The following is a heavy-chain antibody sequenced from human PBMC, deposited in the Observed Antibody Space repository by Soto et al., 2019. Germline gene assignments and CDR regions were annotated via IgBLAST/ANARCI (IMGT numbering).Heavy chain of an antibody. CDR3: ARGAVVVDRSFDY. J-gene: IGHJ4*02. D-gene: IGHD3-22*01. CDR2: IYHSGSA. CDR1: GGSISSSNW. Sequence: QVQLQESGPGLVKPSGTLSLTCAVSGGSISSSNWWSWVRQPPGKGLEWIGEIYHSGSANYNPSLKSRVNISVDKSKNQFSLKLSSVTAADTAVYYCARGAVVVDRSFDYWGQGTLVTVSS. V-gene: IGHV4-4*02.